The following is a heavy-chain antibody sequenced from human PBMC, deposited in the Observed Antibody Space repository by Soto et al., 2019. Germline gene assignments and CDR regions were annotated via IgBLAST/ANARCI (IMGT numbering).Heavy chain of an antibody. Sequence: QVQLVQSGAEVKKPGSSVKVSCKASGGTFSSYAISWVRQAPGQGLEWMGGIIPIFGTANYAQKFQGRVTSTAVESTSTAYMELSSMRAEDTAVYYCERVPGVPATANYYYYGLDVWGQGTTVTVSS. CDR2: IIPIFGTA. CDR3: ERVPGVPATANYYYYGLDV. J-gene: IGHJ6*02. V-gene: IGHV1-69*12. CDR1: GGTFSSYA. D-gene: IGHD2-2*01.